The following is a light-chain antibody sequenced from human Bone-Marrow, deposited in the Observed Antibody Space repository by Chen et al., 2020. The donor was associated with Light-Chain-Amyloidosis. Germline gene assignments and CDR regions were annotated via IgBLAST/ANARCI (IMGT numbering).Light chain of an antibody. V-gene: IGKV1-9*01. J-gene: IGKJ4*01. Sequence: DIQLTQSPSVLSASVGDRVTITCRASQGIYSHLAWYQQKPGKAPTLLINAASTLQSGVPSRFSGSGSRSQFTLTISSLQPEDFAAYYCQQHYTYPLTFGGGTKLVFK. CDR3: QQHYTYPLT. CDR1: QGIYSH. CDR2: AAS.